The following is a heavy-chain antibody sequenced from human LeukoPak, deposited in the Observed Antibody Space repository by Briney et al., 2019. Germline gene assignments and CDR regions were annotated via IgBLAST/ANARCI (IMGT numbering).Heavy chain of an antibody. CDR3: ARGPQMYFDY. D-gene: IGHD5-24*01. V-gene: IGHV5-10-1*01. J-gene: IGHJ4*02. CDR1: GYSFTSYW. CDR2: IDPSDSYT. Sequence: KHGESLKISCKGSGYSFTSYWITWVRQMPGKGLEWMGRIDPSDSYTNYSPSFQGHVTISADKSISTAYLQWSSLKASDTAVYYCARGPQMYFDYWGQGTLVTVSS.